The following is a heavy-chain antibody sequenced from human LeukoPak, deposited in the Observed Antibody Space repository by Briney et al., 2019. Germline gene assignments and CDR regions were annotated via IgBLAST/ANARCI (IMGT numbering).Heavy chain of an antibody. CDR2: IYYSGST. J-gene: IGHJ6*02. CDR3: ARGSYDILTGYFSYYYYGMDV. D-gene: IGHD3-9*01. CDR1: GGSISSYY. V-gene: IGHV4-59*08. Sequence: PSETLSLTCTVSGGSISSYYWSWIRQPPGKGLEWIGYIYYSGSTNYNPSLKSRVTISVDTSKNQFSLKLSSVTAADTAVYYCARGSYDILTGYFSYYYYGMDVWGQGTTVTVSS.